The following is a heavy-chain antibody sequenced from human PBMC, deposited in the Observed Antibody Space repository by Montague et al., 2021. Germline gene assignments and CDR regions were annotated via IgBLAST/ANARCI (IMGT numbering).Heavy chain of an antibody. CDR3: ARERDRYYYVDI. Sequence: SETLSFTCTVSRSLINSDYYWGWIRQPPGKGLEWMGSVSHGGRTYYNPPLKSRVTISVDTSTNHFSLKLRSVTAADTAMYYCARERDRYYYVDIWGKGTTITVSS. CDR1: RSLINSDYY. V-gene: IGHV4-38-2*02. J-gene: IGHJ6*03. CDR2: VSHGGRT.